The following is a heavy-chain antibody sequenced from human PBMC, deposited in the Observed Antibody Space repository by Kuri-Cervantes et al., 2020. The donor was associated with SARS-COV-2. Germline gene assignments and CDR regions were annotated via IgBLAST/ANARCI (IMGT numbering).Heavy chain of an antibody. J-gene: IGHJ4*02. V-gene: IGHV3-20*04. Sequence: GGSLRLSCAASGFTFDAYGMSWARQAPGKGLEWVSGINWNGGSTGYADSVKGRFTISRDNAKNSLYLQMNSLRAEDTALYYCARGDRYGDYQTFDYWGQGTLVTVSS. D-gene: IGHD4-17*01. CDR2: INWNGGST. CDR1: GFTFDAYG. CDR3: ARGDRYGDYQTFDY.